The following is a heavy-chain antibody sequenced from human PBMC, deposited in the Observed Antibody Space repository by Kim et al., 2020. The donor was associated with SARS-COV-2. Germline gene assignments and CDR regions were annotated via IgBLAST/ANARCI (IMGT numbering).Heavy chain of an antibody. D-gene: IGHD4-17*01. J-gene: IGHJ4*02. V-gene: IGHV1-46*01. CDR3: ARDPYYMTTVTTTDYYFDY. Sequence: QGRVTMSRDTSMSTAYMELSSLRSEDTAVYYCARDPYYMTTVTTTDYYFDYWGQGTLVTVSS.